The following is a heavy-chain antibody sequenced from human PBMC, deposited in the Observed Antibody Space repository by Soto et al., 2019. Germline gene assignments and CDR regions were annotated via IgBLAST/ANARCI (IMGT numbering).Heavy chain of an antibody. D-gene: IGHD1-26*01. V-gene: IGHV1-18*01. CDR3: ARERGGYKHFAY. Sequence: QVQLVQSGAEVKKPGASVRVSCKSSGYTFTDYGITWVRQAPGQGLEWMGWINTYKGNINYAQRLQGRVTMTTDTSTRTAYMALRSLTSDDTAVYYCARERGGYKHFAYWGQGALVTVSS. J-gene: IGHJ4*02. CDR1: GYTFTDYG. CDR2: INTYKGNI.